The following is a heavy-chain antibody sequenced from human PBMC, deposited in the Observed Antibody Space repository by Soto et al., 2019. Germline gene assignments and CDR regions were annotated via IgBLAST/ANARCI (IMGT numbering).Heavy chain of an antibody. J-gene: IGHJ2*01. V-gene: IGHV3-23*01. CDR2: ISGSGGST. Sequence: HPXGSLRLSCAASGFTFSSYAMSWVRQAPGKGLEWVSAISGSGGSTYYADSVKGRFTISRDNSKNTLYLQMNSLRAEDTAVYYCAKVRTVTPYYWYFDLWGRGNLVTVSS. CDR3: AKVRTVTPYYWYFDL. CDR1: GFTFSSYA. D-gene: IGHD4-17*01.